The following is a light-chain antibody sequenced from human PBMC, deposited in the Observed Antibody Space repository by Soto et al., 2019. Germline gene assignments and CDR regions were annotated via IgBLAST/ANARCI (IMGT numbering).Light chain of an antibody. CDR3: AARDDSPSGL. J-gene: IGLJ2*01. V-gene: IGLV1-44*01. CDR1: SSNVGSHT. Sequence: QPVLTQPPSASGTPGQRVIISCSGSSSNVGSHTVNWYQQLPGTAPKLLIYSNNQRPSGVPDRFSGSKSGTSASLAISGLQSDDEADYYCAARDDSPSGLFGGGTKLTVL. CDR2: SNN.